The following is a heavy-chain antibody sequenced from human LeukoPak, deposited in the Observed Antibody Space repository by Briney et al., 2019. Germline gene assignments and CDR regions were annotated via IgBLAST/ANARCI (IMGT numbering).Heavy chain of an antibody. CDR1: GFTFSSYG. V-gene: IGHV3-30*18. J-gene: IGHJ3*02. D-gene: IGHD2-2*02. CDR3: AKVSLYPLDAFDI. Sequence: PGRSLRLSYAASGFTFSSYGMHWVRQAPGKGLEWVAVISYDGSNKYYADSVKGRFTISRDNSKNTLYLQMNSLRAEDTAVYYCAKVSLYPLDAFDIWGQGTMVTVSS. CDR2: ISYDGSNK.